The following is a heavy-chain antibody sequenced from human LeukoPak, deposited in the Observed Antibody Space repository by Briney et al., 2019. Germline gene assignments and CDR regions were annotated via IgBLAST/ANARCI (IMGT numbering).Heavy chain of an antibody. D-gene: IGHD4-23*01. V-gene: IGHV1-69*05. Sequence: ASVKVSCKASGGTFSSYAISWVRQAPGQGLEWMGGIIPIFGTANYAQKFQGRVTITTDESTSTAYMELSSLRSEDTAVYYCARFGLRWGENWFDPWGQGTLVTVSS. CDR1: GGTFSSYA. J-gene: IGHJ5*02. CDR2: IIPIFGTA. CDR3: ARFGLRWGENWFDP.